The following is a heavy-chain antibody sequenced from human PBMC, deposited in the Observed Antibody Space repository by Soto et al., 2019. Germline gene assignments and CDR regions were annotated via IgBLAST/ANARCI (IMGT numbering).Heavy chain of an antibody. CDR2: ISAYNGNT. CDR1: GYTFTSYG. V-gene: IGHV1-18*01. Sequence: ASVRVSCKASGYTFTSYGISWVRQAPGQGLEWMGWISAYNGNTNYAQKLQGRVTMTTDTSTSTAYMELRSLRSDDTAVYYCAREDPYVVAFDIWGQGTMVTVSS. J-gene: IGHJ3*02. CDR3: AREDPYVVAFDI. D-gene: IGHD2-15*01.